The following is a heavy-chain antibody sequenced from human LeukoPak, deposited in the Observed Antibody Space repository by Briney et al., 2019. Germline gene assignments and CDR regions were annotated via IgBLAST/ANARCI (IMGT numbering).Heavy chain of an antibody. J-gene: IGHJ5*02. CDR3: ARALKYCSGGSCYGVYNWFDP. D-gene: IGHD2-15*01. CDR2: INPSGGST. V-gene: IGHV1-46*01. CDR1: GYTFTSYY. Sequence: ASVKVSCKASGYTFTSYYMHWVRQAPGQGLEWMGIINPSGGSTSYAQKFQGRVTMTRDTSISTAYMELSSLRSEDTAVYYCARALKYCSGGSCYGVYNWFDPWGQGTLVTVSS.